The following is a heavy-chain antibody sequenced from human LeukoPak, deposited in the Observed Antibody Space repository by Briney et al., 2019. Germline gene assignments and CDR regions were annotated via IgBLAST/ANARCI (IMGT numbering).Heavy chain of an antibody. CDR3: ASLDPSGYDYVTSL. Sequence: ASVKVSCKVPGYTLSELAIHWVRQAPGKGLEWMGRINPNSGGTKYAQKFQDRVTMTRDTSISTAYMELSRLRSDDTAVYYCASLDPSGYDYVTSLWGQGTLVTVSS. CDR1: GYTLSELA. D-gene: IGHD5-12*01. V-gene: IGHV1-2*02. J-gene: IGHJ4*02. CDR2: INPNSGGT.